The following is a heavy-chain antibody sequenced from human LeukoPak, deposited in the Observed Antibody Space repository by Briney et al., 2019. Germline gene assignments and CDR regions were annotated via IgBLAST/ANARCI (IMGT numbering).Heavy chain of an antibody. J-gene: IGHJ4*02. D-gene: IGHD2-15*01. CDR2: IRSKANSYAT. CDR3: TRPPYCSGGSCLPI. V-gene: IGHV3-73*01. CDR1: GFTFSGSA. Sequence: GGSLKLSCAASGFTFSGSAMHWVRQASGKGLEWVGRIRSKANSYATAYAASVKARFTISRDDSKNTAYLQMNSLKTEDTAVYYCTRPPYCSGGSCLPIWGQGTLVTVSS.